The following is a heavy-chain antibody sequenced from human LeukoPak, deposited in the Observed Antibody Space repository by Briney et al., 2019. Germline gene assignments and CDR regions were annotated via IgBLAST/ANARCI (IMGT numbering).Heavy chain of an antibody. V-gene: IGHV3-48*03. D-gene: IGHD1-26*01. CDR2: ISSSGSTI. CDR1: GFTFSSYE. Sequence: PGGSLRLSRAASGFTFSSYEMNWVRQAPGKGLEWVSYISSSGSTIYYADSVKGRFTISRDNAKNSLYLQMNSLRAEDTAVYYCAVGAKGNDYWGQGTLVTVSS. CDR3: AVGAKGNDY. J-gene: IGHJ4*02.